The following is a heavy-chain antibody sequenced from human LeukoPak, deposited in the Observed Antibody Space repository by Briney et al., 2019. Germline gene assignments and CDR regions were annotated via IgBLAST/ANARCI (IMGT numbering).Heavy chain of an antibody. V-gene: IGHV4-39*07. CDR1: GCSISSISYY. J-gene: IGHJ4*02. CDR2: IYYSGSD. D-gene: IGHD4-23*01. CDR3: ARLKGNFQNFYDY. Sequence: PSETLSLTCTVSGCSISSISYYWGWLRQPQGEGLQWIGNIYYSGSDFYNPSLKSRHTISVDTSKNQFSLKLTSVTAADTPLYYCARLKGNFQNFYDYWGQGTLVTVSS.